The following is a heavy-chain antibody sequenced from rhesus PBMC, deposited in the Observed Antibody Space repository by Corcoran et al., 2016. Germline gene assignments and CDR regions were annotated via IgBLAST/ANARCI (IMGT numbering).Heavy chain of an antibody. V-gene: IGHV4-73*01. D-gene: IGHD4-29*01. Sequence: QVKLQQWGEGLVKPSETLSLTCAVYGGSVSGYYYWSWIRQAPGMGLEGIGNIDGKSASTNYNPVRKNRVTISKDTSKNQFSLKLTSVTAADTAVYYCARGGVLTVSTTNFDYWGQGVLVTVSS. J-gene: IGHJ4*01. CDR3: ARGGVLTVSTTNFDY. CDR1: GGSVSGYYY. CDR2: IDGKSAST.